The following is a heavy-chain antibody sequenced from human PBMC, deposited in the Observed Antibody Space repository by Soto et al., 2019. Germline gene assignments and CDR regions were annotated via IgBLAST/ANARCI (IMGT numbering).Heavy chain of an antibody. CDR1: GGTFSSYA. CDR3: ARGGNWNYVGGFDY. CDR2: IIPIFGTA. J-gene: IGHJ4*02. Sequence: QVQLVQSGAEVKKPGSSVKVSCKASGGTFSSYAISWVRQAPGQGLEWMGGIIPIFGTANYAQKFQGRVTITADESTSTDYMGLSSLRSEDTAVYYCARGGNWNYVGGFDYWGQGTLVTVSS. D-gene: IGHD1-7*01. V-gene: IGHV1-69*12.